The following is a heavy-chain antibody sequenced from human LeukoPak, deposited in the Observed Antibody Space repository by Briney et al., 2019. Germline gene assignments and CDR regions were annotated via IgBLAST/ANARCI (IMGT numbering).Heavy chain of an antibody. J-gene: IGHJ3*02. V-gene: IGHV3-48*01. CDR3: ANAYCGGDCYSADYAFDI. Sequence: GGSLRLSCAASGFTFSSYSMNWVRQAPGKGLEWVSYISSSSSTIYYADSVKGRFTISRDNAKNSLYLQMNSLRAEDTAVYYCANAYCGGDCYSADYAFDIWGQGTMVTVSS. CDR1: GFTFSSYS. CDR2: ISSSSSTI. D-gene: IGHD2-21*01.